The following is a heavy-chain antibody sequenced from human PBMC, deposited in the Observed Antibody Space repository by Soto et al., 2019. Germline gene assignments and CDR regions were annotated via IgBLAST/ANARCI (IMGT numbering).Heavy chain of an antibody. CDR3: ARTGYYYYDSSGYSYYYYGMDV. D-gene: IGHD3-22*01. CDR2: IYYSGST. Sequence: PSETLSLSCTVSGGSISSYYWSWIRQPPGKGLEWIGYIYYSGSTNYNPSLKSRVTISVDTSKNQFSLKLSSVTAADTAVYYCARTGYYYYDSSGYSYYYYGMDVWGQGTTVTVSS. J-gene: IGHJ6*02. V-gene: IGHV4-59*01. CDR1: GGSISSYY.